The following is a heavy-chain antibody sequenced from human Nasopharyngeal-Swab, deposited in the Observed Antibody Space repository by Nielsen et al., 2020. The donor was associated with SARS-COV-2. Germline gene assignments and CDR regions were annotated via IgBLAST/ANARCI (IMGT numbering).Heavy chain of an antibody. J-gene: IGHJ4*02. V-gene: IGHV3-49*02. CDR2: IRSKAYGGVP. Sequence: WIRQPPGKGLEWVGFIRSKAYGGVPDYAASVKGRFTISRDDSKSIAYLQMNSLKIEDTAVYYCTRDPITIFGVVPDYWGQGTLVTASS. CDR3: TRDPITIFGVVPDY. D-gene: IGHD3-3*01.